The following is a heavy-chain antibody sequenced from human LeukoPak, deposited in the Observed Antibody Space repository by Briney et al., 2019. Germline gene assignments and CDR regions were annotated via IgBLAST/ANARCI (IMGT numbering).Heavy chain of an antibody. CDR1: GGSISSTSYY. CDR2: IFYRGST. D-gene: IGHD3-10*01. Sequence: PSETLSLTCTVSGGSISSTSYYWGWIRQPPGKGLEWIGTIFYRGSTYYNPSLKSRVTISVDTSNNQFSLRLSSVTAADTAVYYCAILGTGGSWGQGTLVTVSS. V-gene: IGHV4-39*01. CDR3: AILGTGGS. J-gene: IGHJ5*02.